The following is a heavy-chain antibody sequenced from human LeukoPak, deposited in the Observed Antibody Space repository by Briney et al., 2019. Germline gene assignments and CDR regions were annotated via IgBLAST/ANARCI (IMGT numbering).Heavy chain of an antibody. CDR1: GYTFTGYY. D-gene: IGHD5-24*01. V-gene: IGHV1-69*06. Sequence: SVKVSCKASGYTFTGYYMHWVRQAPGQGLEWMGGIIPIFGTANYAQKFQGRVTITADKSTSTAYMELSSLRSEDTAVYYCARAGEMATITAAFDIWGQGTMVTVSS. CDR3: ARAGEMATITAAFDI. CDR2: IIPIFGTA. J-gene: IGHJ3*02.